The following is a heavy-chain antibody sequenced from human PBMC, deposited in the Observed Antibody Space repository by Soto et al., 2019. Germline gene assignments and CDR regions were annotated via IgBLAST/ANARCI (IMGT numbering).Heavy chain of an antibody. CDR3: ARENLGGNDF. CDR1: GFTFSDYY. J-gene: IGHJ4*02. V-gene: IGHV3-11*01. D-gene: IGHD2-15*01. Sequence: GGSLRLSCAASGFTFSDYYMTWIRQAPGKGLEWLSYISSSGRNTYYADSVKGRFTISRDNANNSLYLQMNSLRADDTAVYYCARENLGGNDFWGQGTLVTVSS. CDR2: ISSSGRNT.